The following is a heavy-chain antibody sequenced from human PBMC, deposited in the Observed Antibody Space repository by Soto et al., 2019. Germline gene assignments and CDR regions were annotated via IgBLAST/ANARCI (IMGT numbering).Heavy chain of an antibody. CDR3: ARDNGGYSSTWYQFDP. D-gene: IGHD6-13*01. Sequence: QGQLVQSGAEVKKPGASVKVYCKASGYTFIKYGINWVRQAPGQGLEWMGRINTYNGNTIYAQKVQGRVSMTTDTFSGTAYMKLTSLRSDDTAVHYCARDNGGYSSTWYQFDPWGRGTL. CDR1: GYTFIKYG. J-gene: IGHJ5*02. CDR2: INTYNGNT. V-gene: IGHV1-18*01.